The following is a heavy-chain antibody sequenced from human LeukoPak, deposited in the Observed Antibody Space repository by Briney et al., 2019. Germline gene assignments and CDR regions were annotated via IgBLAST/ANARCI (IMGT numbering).Heavy chain of an antibody. CDR3: ARLGDYLDYDY. CDR1: GLTFSSYS. V-gene: IGHV3-21*01. D-gene: IGHD4-17*01. Sequence: PGGSLRLSCAASGLTFSSYSMNWVRQAPGKGLEWVSSISSSSSYIYYADSVKGRFTISRDNAKNSLYLQMNSLRAEDTAVYYCARLGDYLDYDYWGQGTLVAVSS. J-gene: IGHJ4*02. CDR2: ISSSSSYI.